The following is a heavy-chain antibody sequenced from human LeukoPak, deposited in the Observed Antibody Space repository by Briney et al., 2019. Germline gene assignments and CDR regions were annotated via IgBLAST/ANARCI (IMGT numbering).Heavy chain of an antibody. CDR1: GFTFSHFW. V-gene: IGHV3-30*03. Sequence: GGSLRLSCAASGFTFSHFWMSWVRQAPGKGLEWVAVISYDGSNKYYADSVKGRFTISRDNSKNTLYLQMNSLRAEDTAVYYCARVFKWLGYFDYWGQGTLVTVSS. D-gene: IGHD6-19*01. J-gene: IGHJ4*02. CDR2: ISYDGSNK. CDR3: ARVFKWLGYFDY.